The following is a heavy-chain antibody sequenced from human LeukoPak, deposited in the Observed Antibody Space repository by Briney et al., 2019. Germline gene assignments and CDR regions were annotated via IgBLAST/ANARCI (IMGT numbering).Heavy chain of an antibody. CDR1: GYTLTELS. J-gene: IGHJ6*03. CDR3: ARGGVVAPTINYYYYYMDV. Sequence: GASVKVSCKVSGYTLTELSMHWVRQAPGQGLEWMGGIIPIFGTANYAQKFQGRVTITTDESTSTAYMELSSLRSEDTAVYYCARGGVVAPTINYYYYYMDVWGKGTTVTVSS. V-gene: IGHV1-69*05. D-gene: IGHD2-2*01. CDR2: IIPIFGTA.